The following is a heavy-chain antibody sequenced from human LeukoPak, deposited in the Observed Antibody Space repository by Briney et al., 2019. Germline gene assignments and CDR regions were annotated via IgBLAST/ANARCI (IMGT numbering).Heavy chain of an antibody. CDR1: GGSFSGYY. V-gene: IGHV4-34*01. CDR3: ARVVKCFDP. J-gene: IGHJ5*02. CDR2: INHSGST. Sequence: TSETLSLTCAVYGGSFSGYYWSWIRQPPGKGLEWIGEINHSGSTNYNPSLKSRVTISVDTSKNQFSLKLSSVTAADTAVYYCARVVKCFDPWRERTRVTVSS.